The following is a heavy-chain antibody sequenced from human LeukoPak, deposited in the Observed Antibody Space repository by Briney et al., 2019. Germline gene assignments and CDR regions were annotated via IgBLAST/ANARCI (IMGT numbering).Heavy chain of an antibody. J-gene: IGHJ4*02. V-gene: IGHV3-7*01. CDR2: IKHDGSEK. D-gene: IGHD6-13*01. CDR1: GFTFTTYW. Sequence: GGSLRLSCAASGFTFTTYWMNWFRQAPGKGPGWVANIKHDGSEKNYVDSVKGRFIISRDNAENSLYLQMNSLGAEDTAVYYCATDRDSSWQKRFDYWGQGTLVTVSS. CDR3: ATDRDSSWQKRFDY.